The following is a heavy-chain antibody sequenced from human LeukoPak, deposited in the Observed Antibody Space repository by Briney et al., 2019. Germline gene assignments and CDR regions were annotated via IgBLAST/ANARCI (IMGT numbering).Heavy chain of an antibody. D-gene: IGHD3-10*01. J-gene: IGHJ4*02. Sequence: PGGSLRLSCAVSGFTFSAYAMSWVRQAPGKGLEWVSAMSGSGGMTYYADSVKGRFSLSRDNSKNTLYLQMNRLRVEDTAVYYCAKRGEAPFDYWGQGTLVTVSS. V-gene: IGHV3-23*01. CDR3: AKRGEAPFDY. CDR1: GFTFSAYA. CDR2: MSGSGGMT.